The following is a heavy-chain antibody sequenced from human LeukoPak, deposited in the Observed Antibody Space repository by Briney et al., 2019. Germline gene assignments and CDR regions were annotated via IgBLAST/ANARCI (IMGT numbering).Heavy chain of an antibody. Sequence: LGGSLRLPCAASGFTFSSYTMNWVRQAPGKGLEWVSHISISSSSIYYADSVKGRFSIPRDNAKNSLYLQMNSLRAEDTAAYYCARGALAVAGSVIDFWGQGTLVTVSS. CDR1: GFTFSSYT. V-gene: IGHV3-48*01. J-gene: IGHJ4*02. CDR2: ISISSSSI. CDR3: ARGALAVAGSVIDF. D-gene: IGHD6-19*01.